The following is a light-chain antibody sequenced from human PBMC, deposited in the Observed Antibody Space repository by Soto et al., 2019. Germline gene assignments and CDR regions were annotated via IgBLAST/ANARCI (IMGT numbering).Light chain of an antibody. CDR1: QNILYSSNNKNY. Sequence: DIVMTQSPDSLSVSLGERATINCKSSQNILYSSNNKNYLAWYQQKPGQPPKLLIYWASTRESGVPDRFSVSGSGTDFTLAISTLQAEDVAVYYCQQYFGTPYTFGQGTNLEIK. V-gene: IGKV4-1*01. J-gene: IGKJ2*01. CDR3: QQYFGTPYT. CDR2: WAS.